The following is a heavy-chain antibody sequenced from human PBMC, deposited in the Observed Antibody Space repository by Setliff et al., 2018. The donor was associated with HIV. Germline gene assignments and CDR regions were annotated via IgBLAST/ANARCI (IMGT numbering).Heavy chain of an antibody. D-gene: IGHD3-16*02. Sequence: GGSLRLSCAASGFTFSSYSMNWVRQAPGKGLEWVSYINSGSSTIYYADSVKGRFTISRDNAKNSLYLQMNSLRGEDTAVYYCARELYREWDYWGQGTLVTVSS. CDR1: GFTFSSYS. V-gene: IGHV3-48*01. CDR2: INSGSSTI. J-gene: IGHJ4*02. CDR3: ARELYREWDY.